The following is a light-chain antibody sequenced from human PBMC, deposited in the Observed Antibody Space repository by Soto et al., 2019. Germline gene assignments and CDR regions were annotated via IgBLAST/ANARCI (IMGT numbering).Light chain of an antibody. V-gene: IGKV1-12*01. CDR1: QGITNW. CDR3: QQDYSFPLT. Sequence: TQGTQSPSSLSASLGDGGTVTCLASQGITNWLAWYQQKPGKAPKLLIYAASGLPSGVPSRFSGSGSGTDFTLTISSLQPEDFATYYCQQDYSFPLTFGGGTKVDIK. J-gene: IGKJ4*02. CDR2: AAS.